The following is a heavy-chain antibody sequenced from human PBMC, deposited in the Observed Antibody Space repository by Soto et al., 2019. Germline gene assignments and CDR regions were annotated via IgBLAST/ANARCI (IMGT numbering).Heavy chain of an antibody. CDR3: ARGYDSRAAAPLDY. J-gene: IGHJ4*02. CDR2: IHHSGST. CDR1: GGSISSSDW. D-gene: IGHD3-22*01. V-gene: IGHV4-4*02. Sequence: PSETLSLTCAVSGGSISSSDWWSWVRQPPGKGLEWVGEIHHSGSTNYNPSLKSRVTISVDKSKKQFSLNLSSVTAADTAVYFCARGYDSRAAAPLDYWGQGILVTVSS.